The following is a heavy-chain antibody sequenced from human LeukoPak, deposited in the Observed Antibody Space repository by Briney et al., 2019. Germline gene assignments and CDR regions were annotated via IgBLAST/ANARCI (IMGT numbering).Heavy chain of an antibody. CDR1: GYTFTSYG. V-gene: IGHV1-18*01. Sequence: GASVKVSCKASGYTFTSYGISRVRQAPGQGLEWMGWISAYNGNTNYAQKLQGRVTMTTDTSTSTAYMELRSLRSDDTAVYYCARQSLTGESRQAHSHYYYYMDVWGKGTTVTVSS. J-gene: IGHJ6*03. D-gene: IGHD3-9*01. CDR3: ARQSLTGESRQAHSHYYYYMDV. CDR2: ISAYNGNT.